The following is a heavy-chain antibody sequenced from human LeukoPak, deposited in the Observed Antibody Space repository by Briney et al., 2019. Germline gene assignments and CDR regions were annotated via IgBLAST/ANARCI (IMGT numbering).Heavy chain of an antibody. CDR1: GGSISSYY. CDR3: ARDRGVVVVPAAGDAFDI. J-gene: IGHJ3*02. V-gene: IGHV4-59*01. CDR2: IYYSGST. Sequence: SSETLSLTCTVSGGSISSYYWSWIRQPPGKGLEWIGYIYYSGSTNYNPSLKSRVTISVDTSKNQFSLKLSSVTAADTAVYYCARDRGVVVVPAAGDAFDIWGQGTMVTVSS. D-gene: IGHD2-2*01.